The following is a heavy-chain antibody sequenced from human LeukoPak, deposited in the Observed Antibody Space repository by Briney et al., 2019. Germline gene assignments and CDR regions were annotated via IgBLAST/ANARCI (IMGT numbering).Heavy chain of an antibody. CDR1: GGSISSYY. J-gene: IGHJ4*02. D-gene: IGHD6-19*01. CDR2: IYYSGST. CDR3: ARISVAGTEGDY. Sequence: PSETLSLTCTVSGGSISSYYWSWIRHPPGKGLEWIGYIYYSGSTNYNPSLKSRVTISVDTSKNQFSLKLSSVTAADTAVYYCARISVAGTEGDYWGQGTLVTVSS. V-gene: IGHV4-59*01.